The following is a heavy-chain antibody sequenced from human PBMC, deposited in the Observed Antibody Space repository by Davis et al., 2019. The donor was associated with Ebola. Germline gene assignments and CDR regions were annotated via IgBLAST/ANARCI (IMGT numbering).Heavy chain of an antibody. CDR2: INPNNGGT. CDR3: ARDGTYYIGHCVSTSCFGVDY. CDR1: GYTFGDYY. Sequence: AASVKVSCKASGYTFGDYYMHWVRQAPGQGLEWMGRINPNNGGTNYAQKFQGRVTMTRDTSISTAYMELSRLTSDDTAVYYCARDGTYYIGHCVSTSCFGVDYWGQGTLVTVSS. V-gene: IGHV1-2*06. J-gene: IGHJ4*02. D-gene: IGHD2-2*01.